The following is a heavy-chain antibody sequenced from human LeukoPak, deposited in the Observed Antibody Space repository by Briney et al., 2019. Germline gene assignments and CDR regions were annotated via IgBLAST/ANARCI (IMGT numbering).Heavy chain of an antibody. J-gene: IGHJ2*01. CDR2: MYNSGST. V-gene: IGHV4-59*01. CDR3: AKESNSSDNWYFDL. D-gene: IGHD2/OR15-2a*01. Sequence: SETLSLTCIVSGGSISSYNWNWIRQPPGKGLEWIGYMYNSGSTNSNPSLKSRVTISVDKSKNQFSLKLSSVTAADTAVYYCAKESNSSDNWYFDLWGRGTLVTVSS. CDR1: GGSISSYN.